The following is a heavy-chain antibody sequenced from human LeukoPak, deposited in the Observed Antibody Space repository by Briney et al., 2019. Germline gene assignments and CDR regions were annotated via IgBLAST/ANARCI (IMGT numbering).Heavy chain of an antibody. CDR2: MNPNSGNT. V-gene: IGHV1-8*01. CDR1: GYTFTSYD. J-gene: IGHJ4*02. D-gene: IGHD4-11*01. CDR3: ARDLTVTTSDDY. Sequence: GASVKVSCKASGYTFTSYDMNWVRQATGQGLEWMGWMNPNSGNTGYAQKFQGRVTMTRNTSISTAYMELSSLRSEDTAVYYCARDLTVTTSDDYWGQGTLVTVSS.